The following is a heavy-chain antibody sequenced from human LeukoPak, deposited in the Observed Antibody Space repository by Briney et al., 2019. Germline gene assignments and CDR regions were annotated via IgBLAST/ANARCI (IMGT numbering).Heavy chain of an antibody. D-gene: IGHD6-6*01. CDR2: ISSSSSTI. J-gene: IGHJ6*03. CDR3: ARASSFIAAGNYYYYMDV. CDR1: GFTFSSYW. Sequence: PGGSLRLSCAASGFTFSSYWMSWVRQAPGKGLEWVSYISSSSSTIYYADSVKGRFTISRDNAKNSLYLQMNSLRAEDTAVYYCARASSFIAAGNYYYYMDVWGKGTTVTVSS. V-gene: IGHV3-48*01.